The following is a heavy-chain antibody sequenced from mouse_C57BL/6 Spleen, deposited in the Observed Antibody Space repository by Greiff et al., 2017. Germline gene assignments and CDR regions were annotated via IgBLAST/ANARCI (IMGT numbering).Heavy chain of an antibody. Sequence: LQQPGAELVKPGASVKLSCKASGYTFTSYWMQWVKQRPGQGLECIGEIDPSDSYTNYNQKFKGKATLTVDTSSSTAYMQLSNLTSEDSAVYYCARSEDSSGYGYWGQGTTLTVSS. V-gene: IGHV1-50*01. CDR1: GYTFTSYW. CDR2: IDPSDSYT. D-gene: IGHD3-2*02. J-gene: IGHJ2*01. CDR3: ARSEDSSGYGY.